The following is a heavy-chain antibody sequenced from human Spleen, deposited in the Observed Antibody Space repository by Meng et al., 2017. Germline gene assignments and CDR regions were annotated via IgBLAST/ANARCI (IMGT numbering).Heavy chain of an antibody. D-gene: IGHD6-13*01. CDR2: IDPKNDDT. V-gene: IGHV1-2*06. Sequence: QVQLVQSGAEVKKPGASVKVSCKPSGYTFNAYYIHWVRQAPGQGLEWMGRIDPKNDDTQYAPKFHDRVTMTSDTSINTAYMELSRLRSDDTAIYYCARDEDISAAGKLFGDYWGQGTLVTVSS. J-gene: IGHJ4*02. CDR3: ARDEDISAAGKLFGDY. CDR1: GYTFNAYY.